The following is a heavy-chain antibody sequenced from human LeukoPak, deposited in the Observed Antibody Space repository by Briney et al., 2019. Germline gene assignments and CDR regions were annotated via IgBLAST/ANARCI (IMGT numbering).Heavy chain of an antibody. D-gene: IGHD6-6*01. CDR3: ATTYSSPSAFDY. J-gene: IGHJ4*02. V-gene: IGHV3-21*01. Sequence: PGGSLRLSCAASGFTFSSYGMNWVRQAPGKGLEWVSSISSSSSYIYYADSVKGRFTISRDNAKNSLYLQMNSLRAEDTAVYCCATTYSSPSAFDYWGQGTLVTVSS. CDR2: ISSSSSYI. CDR1: GFTFSSYG.